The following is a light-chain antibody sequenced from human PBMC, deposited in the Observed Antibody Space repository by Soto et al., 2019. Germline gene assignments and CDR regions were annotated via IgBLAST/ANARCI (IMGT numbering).Light chain of an antibody. V-gene: IGKV3-11*01. Sequence: EIVLTQSPATLSLSPEERATLSCRASQSVSSYLAWYQQKPGQAPRLLIYDASNRATGIPATFSGSGYGTDVTLTISSLEPEDFAIYYCQQRSNWPPRFTFGPGTKVDIK. CDR1: QSVSSY. J-gene: IGKJ3*01. CDR2: DAS. CDR3: QQRSNWPPRFT.